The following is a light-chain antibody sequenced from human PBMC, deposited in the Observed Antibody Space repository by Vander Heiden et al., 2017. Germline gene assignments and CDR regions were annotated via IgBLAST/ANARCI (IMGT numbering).Light chain of an antibody. J-gene: IGLJ2*01. V-gene: IGLV8-61*01. CDR3: VLYMGRGISV. Sequence: QTVVTQEPSFSVSPGGTVQLTCGLSSASVSPNYYPSWYQHTPGQSQRTFIYSTTTRSSGVPDRFSGSILGKTPALTITGAQADDESDYYCVLYMGRGISVFGGGTKLTVL. CDR1: SASVSPNYY. CDR2: STT.